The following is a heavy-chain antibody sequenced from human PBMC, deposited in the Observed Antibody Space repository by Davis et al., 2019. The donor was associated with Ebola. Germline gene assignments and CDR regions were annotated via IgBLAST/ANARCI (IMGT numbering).Heavy chain of an antibody. CDR2: ISAYNGHT. Sequence: ASVKVSCKASGYTFNSHGISWVRRAPGQGLEWMAWISAYNGHTNYAQKFQGRVTMTTDTSTSTAYMELRSLRSDDTAVYYCARDDWNQNWFDPWGQGTLVTVSS. CDR1: GYTFNSHG. J-gene: IGHJ5*02. CDR3: ARDDWNQNWFDP. D-gene: IGHD1-1*01. V-gene: IGHV1-18*01.